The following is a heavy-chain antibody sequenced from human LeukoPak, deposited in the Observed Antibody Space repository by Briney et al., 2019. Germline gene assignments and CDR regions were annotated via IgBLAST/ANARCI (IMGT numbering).Heavy chain of an antibody. J-gene: IGHJ4*02. Sequence: PGGSLRLSCAASGFTFSSYGMHWVRQAPGKGLEWVAVISYDGSNKYYADSVEGRFTISRDNAKNTLYLQMDSLRAEDTAVYYCARVSRGNYYFDYWGPGTLVTVSS. V-gene: IGHV3-30*03. CDR2: ISYDGSNK. CDR1: GFTFSSYG. CDR3: ARVSRGNYYFDY.